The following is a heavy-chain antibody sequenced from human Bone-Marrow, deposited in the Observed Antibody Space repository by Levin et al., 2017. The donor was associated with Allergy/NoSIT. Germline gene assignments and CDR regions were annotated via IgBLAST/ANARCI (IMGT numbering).Heavy chain of an antibody. Sequence: SQTLSLTCAVYGGSFSGYYWSWIRQPPGKGLEWIGEINHSGSTNYNPSLKSRVTISVDTSKNQFSLKLSSVTAADTAVYYCARAIEFIAAAGTKYYYYGMDVWGQGTTVTVSS. J-gene: IGHJ6*02. CDR1: GGSFSGYY. CDR3: ARAIEFIAAAGTKYYYYGMDV. V-gene: IGHV4-34*01. CDR2: INHSGST. D-gene: IGHD6-13*01.